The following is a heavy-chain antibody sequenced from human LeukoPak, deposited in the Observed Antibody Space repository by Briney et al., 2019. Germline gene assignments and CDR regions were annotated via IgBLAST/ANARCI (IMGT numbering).Heavy chain of an antibody. V-gene: IGHV1-2*02. CDR2: INPNSGGT. J-gene: IGHJ5*02. CDR3: ARVQGSSSWYSEGRFDP. D-gene: IGHD6-13*01. CDR1: GYTFTSYA. Sequence: GASVKVSCKASGYTFTSYAMNWVRQAPGQGLEWMGWINPNSGGTNYAQKFQGRVTMTRDTSISTAYMELSRLRSDDTAVYYCARVQGSSSWYSEGRFDPWGQGTLVTVSS.